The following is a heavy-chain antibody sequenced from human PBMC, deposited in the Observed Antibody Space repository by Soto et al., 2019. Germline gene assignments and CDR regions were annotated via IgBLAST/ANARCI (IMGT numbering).Heavy chain of an antibody. J-gene: IGHJ4*02. D-gene: IGHD3-22*01. Sequence: GASVKVSCKASGGTLSSYAISWVRQAPGQGLEWMGGIIPIFGTANYAQKFQGRVTITADESTSTAYMELSSLRSEDTAVYYCASSSAYYYDSSGYHYWGQGTLVTVSS. CDR2: IIPIFGTA. CDR1: GGTLSSYA. CDR3: ASSSAYYYDSSGYHY. V-gene: IGHV1-69*13.